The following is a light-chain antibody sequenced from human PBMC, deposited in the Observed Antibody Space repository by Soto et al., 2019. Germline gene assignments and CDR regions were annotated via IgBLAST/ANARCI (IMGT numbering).Light chain of an antibody. J-gene: IGKJ4*01. V-gene: IGKV3-20*01. CDR1: HSVSNNY. CDR3: QPSCGSPPFT. Sequence: EIVLTQSPGTLSLSPGERATLSCRASHSVSNNYLTWYQQKPGQAPSLLIYGASSSATAIPARFSGSGSVTDFNLSISRLEPKDSAVDYCQPSCGSPPFTCGRGTKVEIK. CDR2: GAS.